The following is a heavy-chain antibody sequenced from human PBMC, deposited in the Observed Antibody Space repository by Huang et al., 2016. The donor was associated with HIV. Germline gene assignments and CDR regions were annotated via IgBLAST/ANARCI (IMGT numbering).Heavy chain of an antibody. Sequence: QLQLQESGPGLVKPSETLSLTCTFSGGSIRSDNYYWGWIRQPTGKGLGWIGSIYYSGSTYYNPALKRRVTITVETSKNHFSLRMRSGTAADTAVYYCARLPGSITMIRGVITDPYWGQGTLVTVSS. CDR2: IYYSGST. CDR1: GGSIRSDNYY. J-gene: IGHJ4*02. D-gene: IGHD3-10*01. CDR3: ARLPGSITMIRGVITDPY. V-gene: IGHV4-39*02.